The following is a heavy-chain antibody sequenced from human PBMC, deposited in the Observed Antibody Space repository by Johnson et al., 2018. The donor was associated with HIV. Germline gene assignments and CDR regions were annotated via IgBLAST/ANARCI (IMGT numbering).Heavy chain of an antibody. D-gene: IGHD1-26*01. V-gene: IGHV3-30*02. J-gene: IGHJ3*01. CDR2: IRYDGSNK. CDR3: AKESKWESRTPHAFDL. Sequence: QVQLVESGGGVVQPVGSLRLSCAASGFSFSTYGMHWVRQAPGKGLKWVSFIRYDGSNKYYADSVKGRFTISRDNSKNTLYLQMKSLRPEDTAVYYCAKESKWESRTPHAFDLWGQGTMVTVSS. CDR1: GFSFSTYG.